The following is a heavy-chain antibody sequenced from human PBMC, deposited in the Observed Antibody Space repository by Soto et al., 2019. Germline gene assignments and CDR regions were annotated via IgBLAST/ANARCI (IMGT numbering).Heavy chain of an antibody. CDR3: ARDGPTMVRGVILYYYGMDV. Sequence: SETLSLTCAVYGGSFSGYYWSWIRQPPGKGLEWIGEINHSGSTNYNPSLKSRVTISVDTSKNQLSLKLSSVTAADTAVYYCARDGPTMVRGVILYYYGMDVWGQGTTVTVSS. V-gene: IGHV4-34*01. CDR1: GGSFSGYY. J-gene: IGHJ6*02. D-gene: IGHD3-10*01. CDR2: INHSGST.